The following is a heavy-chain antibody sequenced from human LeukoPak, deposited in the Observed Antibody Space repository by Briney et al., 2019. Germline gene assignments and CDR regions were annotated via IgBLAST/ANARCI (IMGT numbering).Heavy chain of an antibody. CDR3: ARGWYSYGP. Sequence: GGSLRLSCAASGFTFSSCWMSWVRQAPGKGLEWVANIKQDGSEKYYVDSVKGRFTISRDNAKNSLYLQMNSPRAEDTAVYYCARGWYSYGPWGQGTLVTVSS. J-gene: IGHJ5*02. CDR2: IKQDGSEK. CDR1: GFTFSSCW. D-gene: IGHD5-18*01. V-gene: IGHV3-7*01.